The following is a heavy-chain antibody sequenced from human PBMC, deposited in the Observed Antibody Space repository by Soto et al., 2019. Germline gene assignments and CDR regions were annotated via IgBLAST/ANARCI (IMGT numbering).Heavy chain of an antibody. D-gene: IGHD2-15*01. Sequence: KPGGSLRLSCAASGFTFSAYTMNWVRQAPGKGLEWVSSISSSSTYIYYADSVRGRFTISRDNAKNSLYLQINSLRAEDTAVYYCARDQEAADELFDYWGQGTLVTVSS. V-gene: IGHV3-21*01. CDR1: GFTFSAYT. J-gene: IGHJ4*02. CDR2: ISSSSTYI. CDR3: ARDQEAADELFDY.